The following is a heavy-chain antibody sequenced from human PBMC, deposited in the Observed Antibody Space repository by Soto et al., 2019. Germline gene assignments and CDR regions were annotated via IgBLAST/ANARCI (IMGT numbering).Heavy chain of an antibody. CDR3: ARALVLRFLEWRFDP. CDR1: GFTFSSYW. J-gene: IGHJ5*02. Sequence: EVQLVESGGGLVQPGGSLRLSCAASGFTFSSYWMSWVRQAPGKGLEWVANIKQDGSEKYYVDSVKGRFTISRDNPKNSLYLQMNSLRAEDTAVYYCARALVLRFLEWRFDPWGQGTLVTVSS. V-gene: IGHV3-7*05. D-gene: IGHD3-3*01. CDR2: IKQDGSEK.